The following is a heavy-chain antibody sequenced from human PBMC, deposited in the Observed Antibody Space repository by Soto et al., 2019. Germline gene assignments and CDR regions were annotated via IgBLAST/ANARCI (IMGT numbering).Heavy chain of an antibody. J-gene: IGHJ5*02. CDR3: VRDTPHYCFDP. V-gene: IGHV3-74*01. CDR1: GFTFTHYW. CDR2: VDNDGTSA. Sequence: EVQLVESGGGLVQPGGSLRLSCAASGFTFTHYWMHWVGQGPGKGLVWVARVDNDGTSATYADSVKGRFTISRDNAKNTLYLNMNSLKAEDTSVYDCVRDTPHYCFDPWGRGTLVTVSS.